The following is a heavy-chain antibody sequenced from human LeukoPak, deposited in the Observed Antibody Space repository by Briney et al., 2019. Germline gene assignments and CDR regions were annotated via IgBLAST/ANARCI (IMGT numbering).Heavy chain of an antibody. V-gene: IGHV1-69*04. CDR3: ARESGGAFDI. D-gene: IGHD3-10*01. CDR1: GYTFTSYG. J-gene: IGHJ3*02. CDR2: IIPILGIA. Sequence: ASVKVSCKASGYTFTSYGISWVRQAPGQGLEWMGRIIPILGIANYAQKFQGRVTITADKSTSTAYMELSSLRSEDTAVYYCARESGGAFDIWGQGTMVTVSS.